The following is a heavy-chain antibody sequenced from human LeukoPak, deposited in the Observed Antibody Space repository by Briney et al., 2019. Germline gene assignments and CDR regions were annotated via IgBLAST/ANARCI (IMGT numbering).Heavy chain of an antibody. CDR3: ASNIVVVTAIERSRPRDY. CDR1: GFSFSSYS. CDR2: ISSSSSYI. J-gene: IGHJ4*02. V-gene: IGHV3-21*01. Sequence: GGSLRLSCAASGFSFSSYSMNWVRQAPGKGLEWVSSISSSSSYIYYADSVKGRFTISRDNAKNSLYLQMNSLRAEDTAVYYCASNIVVVTAIERSRPRDYWGQGTLVTVSS. D-gene: IGHD2-21*02.